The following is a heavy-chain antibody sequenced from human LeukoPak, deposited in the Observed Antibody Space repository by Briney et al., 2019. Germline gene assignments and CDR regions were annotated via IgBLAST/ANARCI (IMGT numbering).Heavy chain of an antibody. D-gene: IGHD3-10*01. V-gene: IGHV3-74*01. CDR2: INHDDITT. CDR1: GFTFSRYW. J-gene: IGHJ4*02. Sequence: PGGSLRLSCAASGFTFSRYWLHWVRQAPGKGLLWVSRINHDDITTPYADSVKGRFTISRDNAKNSLYLQMNSLRAEDTAVYYCAREGQSMGFGDYFDYWGQGTLVTVSS. CDR3: AREGQSMGFGDYFDY.